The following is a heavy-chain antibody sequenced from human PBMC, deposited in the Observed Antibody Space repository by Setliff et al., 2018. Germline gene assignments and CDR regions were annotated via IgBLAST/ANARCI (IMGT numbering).Heavy chain of an antibody. V-gene: IGHV3-33*08. CDR3: ARTCSGSGCYAGLES. D-gene: IGHD2-15*01. CDR1: GFTFSNYC. CDR2: IWHDGGNK. Sequence: GSLRLSCAASGFTFSNYCMHWVRQAPGKGLEWVAVIWHDGGNKYHADSVKGRFTISRDNSKNTLYLQMNSLRPEDTAVYYCARTCSGSGCYAGLESWGQGTPVTVSS. J-gene: IGHJ4*02.